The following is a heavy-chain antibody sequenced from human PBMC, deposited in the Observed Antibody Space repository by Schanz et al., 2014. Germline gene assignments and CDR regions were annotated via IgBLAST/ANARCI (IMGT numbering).Heavy chain of an antibody. CDR2: IDGKSTTV. Sequence: EADLVESGGGLIQRGESLRLSCSASGFSFSSYSMNWVRQAPGKGLEWLSYIDGKSTTVYYADSVKGRFTVSRDNAKNSMYLHMKSLRGEDTAVYFCARAHGNNWYGKGLDYWGQGTQVTVSS. V-gene: IGHV3-48*04. CDR3: ARAHGNNWYGKGLDY. D-gene: IGHD1-1*01. J-gene: IGHJ4*02. CDR1: GFSFSSYS.